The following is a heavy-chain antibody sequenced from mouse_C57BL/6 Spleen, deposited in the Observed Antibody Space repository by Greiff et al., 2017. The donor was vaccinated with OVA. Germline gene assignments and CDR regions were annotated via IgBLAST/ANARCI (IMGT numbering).Heavy chain of an antibody. CDR3: TRWGDYGAFDY. V-gene: IGHV1-15*01. D-gene: IGHD1-1*01. J-gene: IGHJ2*01. CDR2: IDPETGGT. Sequence: QVQLKQSGAELVRPGASVTLSCKASGYTFTDYEMHWVKQTPVHGLEWIGAIDPETGGTAYNQKFKGKAILTADKSSSTAYMELRSLTSEDSAVYYCTRWGDYGAFDYWGQGTTLTVSS. CDR1: GYTFTDYE.